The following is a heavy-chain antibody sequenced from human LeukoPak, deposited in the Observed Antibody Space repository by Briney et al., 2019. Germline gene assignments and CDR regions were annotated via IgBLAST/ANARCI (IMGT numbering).Heavy chain of an antibody. CDR2: ISWNSGSI. V-gene: IGHV3-9*01. Sequence: PGRSLRLSCAASGFTFDDYAMRWVRQAPGKGLEWVSGISWNSGSIGYADSVKGRFTISRDNAKNSLYLQMNSLRAEDTTLYYCAKDMEQWLPTYAFDIWGQGTMVTVSS. CDR1: GFTFDDYA. J-gene: IGHJ3*02. CDR3: AKDMEQWLPTYAFDI. D-gene: IGHD6-19*01.